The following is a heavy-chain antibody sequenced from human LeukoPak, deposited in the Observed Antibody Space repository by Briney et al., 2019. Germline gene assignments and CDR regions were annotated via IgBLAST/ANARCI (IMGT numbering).Heavy chain of an antibody. CDR1: GFSFSDYA. CDR3: AKPLLFDSSTVGMDV. CDR2: ISGSGGST. D-gene: IGHD6-13*01. V-gene: IGHV3-23*01. J-gene: IGHJ6*02. Sequence: PGRSLRLSCTASGFSFSDYAMSWVRQAPGKGLEWVSAISGSGGSTYYADSVKGRFTISIDNSKNTLYLQMNSLRAEDTAVYYCAKPLLFDSSTVGMDVWGQGTTVTVSS.